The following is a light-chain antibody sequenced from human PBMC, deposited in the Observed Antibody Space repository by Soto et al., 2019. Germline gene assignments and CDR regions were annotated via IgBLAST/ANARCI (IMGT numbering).Light chain of an antibody. J-gene: IGLJ2*01. CDR2: EVS. CDR3: SSYTSSRTLV. Sequence: QSALTQPPSVSGSPGQSITISCTGTSSDVGGYNYVSWYQQHPGKAPKLMIYEVSNRPSGVSNRFSGSKSGNTASLTISGLQAEDEDDYYCSSYTSSRTLVFGGGTKLTVL. CDR1: SSDVGGYNY. V-gene: IGLV2-14*01.